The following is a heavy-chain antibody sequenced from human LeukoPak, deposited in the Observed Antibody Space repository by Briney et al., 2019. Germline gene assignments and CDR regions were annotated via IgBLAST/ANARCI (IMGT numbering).Heavy chain of an antibody. V-gene: IGHV4-39*07. CDR3: ARETSQKGAHYMDV. D-gene: IGHD3-16*01. CDR1: GVSISSSNSY. J-gene: IGHJ6*03. Sequence: SETLSLTCTVSGVSISSSNSYWGWIRQPPGKGLEWIGNIYYSGYTTYSPSLRSRVTISVDTSKNQFSLKLSSVTAADTAVYYCARETSQKGAHYMDVWGKGTTITISS. CDR2: IYYSGYT.